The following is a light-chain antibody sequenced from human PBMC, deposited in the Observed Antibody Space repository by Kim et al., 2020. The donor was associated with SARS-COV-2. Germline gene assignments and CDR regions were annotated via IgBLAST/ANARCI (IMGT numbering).Light chain of an antibody. CDR2: GAS. J-gene: IGKJ5*01. CDR3: QYYGSSPPVT. V-gene: IGKV3-20*01. Sequence: EIVLTQSPGSLSLSPGERVTLSCRASQSVTGTNLAWYQQRPGQAPRLLMYGASYRDSGIPDRFSGSGSGTDFTLTISRLEPEDFAVYYCQYYGSSPPVTFGQGTRLEIK. CDR1: QSVTGTN.